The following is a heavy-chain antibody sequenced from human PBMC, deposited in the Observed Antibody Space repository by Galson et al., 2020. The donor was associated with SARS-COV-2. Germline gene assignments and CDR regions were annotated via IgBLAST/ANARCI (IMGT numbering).Heavy chain of an antibody. Sequence: GGSLRLSCAASGFTFSSYGMHWVRQAPGKGLEWVAVIWYDGSNKYYADSVKGRFTISRDNAKNTLYLQMNSLRAEDTAVYYCASTLLFGGSFDIWGQGTMVTVSS. J-gene: IGHJ3*02. CDR1: GFTFSSYG. D-gene: IGHD3-10*01. V-gene: IGHV3-33*01. CDR2: IWYDGSNK. CDR3: ASTLLFGGSFDI.